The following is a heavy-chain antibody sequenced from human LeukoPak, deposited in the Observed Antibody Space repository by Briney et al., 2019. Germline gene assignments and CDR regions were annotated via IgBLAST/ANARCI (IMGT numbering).Heavy chain of an antibody. D-gene: IGHD6-25*01. CDR3: ARFAAGGSYYYMDV. V-gene: IGHV3-48*01. J-gene: IGHJ6*03. CDR2: IGTSSTTI. CDR1: GFTFSSYW. Sequence: QSGGSLRLSCAASGFTFSSYWMSWVRQAPGKGLEWVSNIGTSSTTIYYADSVKGRFTISRDNAKNSLYLQMNSLRADDTAVYYCARFAAGGSYYYMDVWGKGTTVTVSS.